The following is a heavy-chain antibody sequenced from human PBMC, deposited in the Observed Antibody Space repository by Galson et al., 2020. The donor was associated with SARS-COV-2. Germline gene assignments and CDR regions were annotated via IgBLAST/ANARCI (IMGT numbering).Heavy chain of an antibody. CDR2: VYWNGDH. J-gene: IGHJ4*02. D-gene: IGHD3-9*01. CDR1: GFSLTTSQMG. Sequence: SGPTLVKPTQTLTLTCSFSGFSLTTSQMGVGWIRLPPGKALEWLPVVYWNGDHRYSPSLRSRLAITKDTSRNQVVLTMTNVDPVDTATYYCAQRKVYYDWVGHFDNWGQGTQVTVSS. CDR3: AQRKVYYDWVGHFDN. V-gene: IGHV2-5*01.